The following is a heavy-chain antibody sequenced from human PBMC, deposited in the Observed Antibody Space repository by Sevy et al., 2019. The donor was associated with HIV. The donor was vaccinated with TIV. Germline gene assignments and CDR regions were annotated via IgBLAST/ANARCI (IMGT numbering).Heavy chain of an antibody. CDR3: ASEGPSYYDRSGYYRFDY. CDR2: FYYSGKN. D-gene: IGHD3-22*01. J-gene: IGHJ4*02. CDR1: GGSISSYY. V-gene: IGHV4-59*01. Sequence: SETLSLTCSVSGGSISSYYWSWIRQPPGKGLEWIGSFYYSGKNIYSPSLKSRVTISVDTSKNQFSLQLRSVTAADTAVYYCASEGPSYYDRSGYYRFDYWGQGTLVTVSS.